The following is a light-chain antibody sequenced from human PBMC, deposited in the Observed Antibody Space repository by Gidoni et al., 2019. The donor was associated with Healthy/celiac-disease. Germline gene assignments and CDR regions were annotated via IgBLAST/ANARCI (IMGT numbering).Light chain of an antibody. CDR3: QQCYNRSCT. V-gene: IGKV1-33*01. CDR2: AAS. CDR1: QDISTY. Sequence: DIQMTQSPSSLSASVGDRVTITCQASQDISTYLNWYQQKPGKAPKLLIYAASNLETGVPSRFSGSGSGTDFTFTISSLQPEDIATYYCQQCYNRSCTFXXXTKVDIK. J-gene: IGKJ3*01.